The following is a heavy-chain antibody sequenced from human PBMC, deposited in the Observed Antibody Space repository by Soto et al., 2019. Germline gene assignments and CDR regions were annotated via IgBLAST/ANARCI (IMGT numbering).Heavy chain of an antibody. Sequence: ASVKVSCKASGYTFTGYYMHWVRQAPGQGLEWMGWINPNSGGTNYAQKFQGWVTMTRDTSISTAYMELSRLRSEDTAVYYCARAKIPGYRYGFFYWGQGTLVTVS. D-gene: IGHD5-18*01. CDR2: INPNSGGT. J-gene: IGHJ4*02. V-gene: IGHV1-2*04. CDR1: GYTFTGYY. CDR3: ARAKIPGYRYGFFY.